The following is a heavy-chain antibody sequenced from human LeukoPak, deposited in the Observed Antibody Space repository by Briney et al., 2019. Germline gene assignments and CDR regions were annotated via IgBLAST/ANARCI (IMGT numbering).Heavy chain of an antibody. CDR2: ISYDGSNK. D-gene: IGHD6-6*01. V-gene: IGHV3-30-3*01. Sequence: GGSLRLSCAVSGFTFSSYAMHWVRQAPGKGLEWVAVISYDGSNKYYADSVKGRFTISRDNSKNTLYLQMNSLRAEDTAVYYCAREDLAARFDYWGQGTLVTVSS. CDR3: AREDLAARFDY. CDR1: GFTFSSYA. J-gene: IGHJ4*02.